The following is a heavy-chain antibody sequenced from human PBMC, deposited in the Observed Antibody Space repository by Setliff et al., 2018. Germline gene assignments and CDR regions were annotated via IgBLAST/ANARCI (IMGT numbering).Heavy chain of an antibody. J-gene: IGHJ3*02. V-gene: IGHV3-23*01. CDR2: IGTSDGDT. CDR3: AKDRNFPNDVFDT. Sequence: PGGSLRLSCRASGFTFSTYAMSWVRLPLGKGLEWVSGIGTSDGDTYYGATVKGRFTISRDDSKNTLYLQMNSLRAEDTGIYYCAKDRNFPNDVFDTWGQGTMVTVSS. CDR1: GFTFSTYA.